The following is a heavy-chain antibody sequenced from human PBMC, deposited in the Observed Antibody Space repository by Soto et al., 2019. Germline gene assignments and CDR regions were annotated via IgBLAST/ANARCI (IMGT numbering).Heavy chain of an antibody. J-gene: IGHJ6*02. CDR3: ARHVTTIFGVVASSYGMDV. CDR1: GYSFTSYW. Sequence: GESLKISCKGSGYSFTSYWIGWVRQMPGKGLEWMGIIYPGDSDTRYSPSFQGQVTISADKSISTAYLQWSSLKASDTAMYYCARHVTTIFGVVASSYGMDVWGQGTTVTVSS. CDR2: IYPGDSDT. D-gene: IGHD3-3*01. V-gene: IGHV5-51*01.